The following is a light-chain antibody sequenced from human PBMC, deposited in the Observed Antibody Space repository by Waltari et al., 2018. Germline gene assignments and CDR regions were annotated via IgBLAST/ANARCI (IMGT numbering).Light chain of an antibody. J-gene: IGKJ1*01. Sequence: DIVMTQSPDSLAVSLGERATINCKSSQSVLYSSNSKNYLAWYQQKPGQPPKLLIYWASTRESGVSDRFSGSGSGTDFTLTITSLQAEDVAVYYCQQYYSTPRAFGQGTKVEIK. CDR2: WAS. CDR1: QSVLYSSNSKNY. V-gene: IGKV4-1*01. CDR3: QQYYSTPRA.